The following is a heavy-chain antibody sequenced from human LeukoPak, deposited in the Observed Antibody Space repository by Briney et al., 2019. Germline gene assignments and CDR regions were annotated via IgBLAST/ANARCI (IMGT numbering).Heavy chain of an antibody. CDR1: GXTFSRDG. V-gene: IGHV3-30*18. Sequence: PGRSLRLSCAASGXTFSRDGMHWVRQAPGKGLEWVAVISNDETNKYYTDSVKGRFTISRDNSKNMVYLQMNSLRVEDTAVYYCAKEGQRGSYGVYDDYQWGQGTLVTVSS. J-gene: IGHJ4*02. D-gene: IGHD5/OR15-5a*01. CDR3: AKEGQRGSYGVYDDYQ. CDR2: ISNDETNK.